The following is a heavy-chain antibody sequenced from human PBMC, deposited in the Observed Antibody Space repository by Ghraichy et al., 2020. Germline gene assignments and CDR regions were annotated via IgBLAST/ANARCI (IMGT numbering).Heavy chain of an antibody. CDR3: ARDRRAGYNDYRTDS. V-gene: IGHV4-61*01. D-gene: IGHD4-11*01. CDR2: IYYSGST. CDR1: GGSVSSGSYY. J-gene: IGHJ4*02. Sequence: SETLSLTCTVSGGSVSSGSYYWNWIRQPPGKGLEWIGYIYYSGSTNYNASLKSRVTMSVDTSKNQFSLKLSSVTAADTAIYYCARDRRAGYNDYRTDSWGQGTLVTVSS.